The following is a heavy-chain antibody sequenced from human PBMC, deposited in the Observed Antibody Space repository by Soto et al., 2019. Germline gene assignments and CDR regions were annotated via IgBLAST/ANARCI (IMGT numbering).Heavy chain of an antibody. CDR3: AKDILIIAVAGTGGMDV. D-gene: IGHD6-19*01. V-gene: IGHV3-43D*04. J-gene: IGHJ6*02. Sequence: EVQLVESGGVVVQPGGSLRLSCAASGFTFDDYAMHWVRQAPGKGLEWVSLISWDGGSTYYADSVKGRFTISRDNSKNSLYLQMNSLRAEDTALYYCAKDILIIAVAGTGGMDVWGQGTTVTVSS. CDR2: ISWDGGST. CDR1: GFTFDDYA.